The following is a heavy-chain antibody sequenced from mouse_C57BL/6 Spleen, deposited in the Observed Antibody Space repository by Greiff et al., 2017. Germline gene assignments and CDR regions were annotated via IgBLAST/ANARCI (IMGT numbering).Heavy chain of an antibody. V-gene: IGHV1-15*01. Sequence: VQLQQSGAELVRPGASVTLSCKASGYTFTDYEMHWVKQTPVHGLEWIGAIDPETGGTAYNQKFKGKAILTADKSSSTAYMELRSLTSEDSAVYYCSAYYGSSPDWYCDVWGTGTTVTVSS. CDR3: SAYYGSSPDWYCDV. CDR1: GYTFTDYE. D-gene: IGHD1-1*01. J-gene: IGHJ1*03. CDR2: IDPETGGT.